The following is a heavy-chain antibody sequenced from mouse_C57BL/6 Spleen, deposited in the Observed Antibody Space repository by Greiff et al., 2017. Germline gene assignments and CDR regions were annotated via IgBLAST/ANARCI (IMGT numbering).Heavy chain of an antibody. D-gene: IGHD4-1*01. CDR3: ARELGFDY. CDR2: INYDGSST. CDR1: GFTFSDYY. V-gene: IGHV5-16*01. Sequence: EVKLMESEGGLVQPGSSMKLSCTASGFTFSDYYMAWVRQVPEKGLEWVANINYDGSSTYYLDSLKSRFIISRDNAKNILYLQMSSLKSEDTATYYCARELGFDYWGQGTTLTVSS. J-gene: IGHJ2*01.